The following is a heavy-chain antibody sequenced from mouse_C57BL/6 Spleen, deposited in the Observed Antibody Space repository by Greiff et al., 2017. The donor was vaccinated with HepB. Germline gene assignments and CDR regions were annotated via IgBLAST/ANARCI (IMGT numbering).Heavy chain of an antibody. CDR1: GYAFSSSW. CDR2: IYPGDGDT. V-gene: IGHV1-82*01. J-gene: IGHJ4*01. CDR3: ARSYYYGSSIYAMDY. Sequence: VQLQQSGPELVKPGASVKISCKASGYAFSSSWMNWVKQRPGKGLEWIGRIYPGDGDTNYNGKFKGKATLTADKSSSTAYMQLSSLTSEDSAVYFCARSYYYGSSIYAMDYWDQGTSVTVSS. D-gene: IGHD1-1*01.